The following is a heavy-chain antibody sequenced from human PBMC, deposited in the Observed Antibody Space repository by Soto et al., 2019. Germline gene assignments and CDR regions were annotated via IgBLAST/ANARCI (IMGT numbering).Heavy chain of an antibody. CDR2: INHSGST. J-gene: IGHJ4*02. CDR3: ARVDGDYRFDY. D-gene: IGHD4-17*01. V-gene: IGHV4-34*01. Sequence: SETLSLTCAVYGGSFSGYYWSWIRQPPGKGLEWIGEINHSGSTNYNPSLKSRVTISVDTSKNQFSLKLSSVTAADTAVYYCARVDGDYRFDYWGQGTLVTVSS. CDR1: GGSFSGYY.